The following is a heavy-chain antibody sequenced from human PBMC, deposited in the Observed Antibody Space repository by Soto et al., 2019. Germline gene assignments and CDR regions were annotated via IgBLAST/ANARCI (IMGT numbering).Heavy chain of an antibody. J-gene: IGHJ4*02. D-gene: IGHD1-26*01. CDR1: GFTFSTYW. V-gene: IGHV3-74*01. CDR2: INPDGSTT. CDR3: ARDLRGSPHY. Sequence: GSLRLSCVASGFTFSTYWMNWVRQTPGKGLVWVSLINPDGSTTTYADSVKGRFTIYRDNAKNTVYLQMNGLRVDDTAAYYCARDLRGSPHYWGQGTLVTVSS.